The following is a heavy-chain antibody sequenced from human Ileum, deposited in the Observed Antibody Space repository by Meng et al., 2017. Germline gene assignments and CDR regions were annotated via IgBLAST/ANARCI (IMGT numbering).Heavy chain of an antibody. J-gene: IGHJ4*02. Sequence: QVQLQQWGAGLLKPSETLSLTCVVYGGSFSANYWTWIRQPPGKGLEWIGEINHNGNTNYKPSLKSRVTISVDTSKKQFSLRLTSVTAADTAVYYCARGVPAAGLFDNWGPGTLVTVSS. CDR3: ARGVPAAGLFDN. V-gene: IGHV4-34*01. CDR1: GGSFSANY. D-gene: IGHD2-2*01. CDR2: INHNGNT.